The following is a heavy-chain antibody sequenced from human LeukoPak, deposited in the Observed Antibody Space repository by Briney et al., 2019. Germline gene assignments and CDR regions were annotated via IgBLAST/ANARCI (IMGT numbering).Heavy chain of an antibody. J-gene: IGHJ4*02. V-gene: IGHV1-46*01. CDR2: INPSGGST. CDR3: ARGPSGYQRRIDY. D-gene: IGHD3-22*01. CDR1: GYTFTSYY. Sequence: ASVNVSCKPSGYTFTSYYMHWVRQAPGQGLEWMGIINPSGGSTSYAQKFQGRVTMTRDMSTSTVYMELSSLRSEDTAVYYCARGPSGYQRRIDYWGQGTLVTVSS.